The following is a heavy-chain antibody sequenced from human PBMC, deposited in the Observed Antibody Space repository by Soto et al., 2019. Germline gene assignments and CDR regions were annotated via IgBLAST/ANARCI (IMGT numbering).Heavy chain of an antibody. V-gene: IGHV1-3*01. J-gene: IGHJ4*02. CDR3: ARDMLRFTSSPFDY. CDR2: INAGNGNT. CDR1: GYTFTSYP. D-gene: IGHD6-13*01. Sequence: ASVKVSCKASGYTFTSYPMHWVLQAPGQSLEWMGWINAGNGNTKYSQKFQDRVTITRDTSASTAYMELSSLRSEDTAVYFCARDMLRFTSSPFDYWGQGTLVTVSS.